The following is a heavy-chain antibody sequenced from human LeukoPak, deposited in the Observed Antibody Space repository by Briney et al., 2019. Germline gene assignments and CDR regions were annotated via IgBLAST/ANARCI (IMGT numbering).Heavy chain of an antibody. Sequence: ASVKVSCKASGYTFTSYYMHWVRQAPGQGLEWMGGIIPIFGTANYAQKFQGRVTITRDTSASTAYMELSSLRSEDMAVYYCARDSEKTYYYDSSGYYTVGAFDIWGQGTMVTVSS. D-gene: IGHD3-22*01. CDR3: ARDSEKTYYYDSSGYYTVGAFDI. J-gene: IGHJ3*02. CDR1: GYTFTSYY. CDR2: IIPIFGTA. V-gene: IGHV1-46*01.